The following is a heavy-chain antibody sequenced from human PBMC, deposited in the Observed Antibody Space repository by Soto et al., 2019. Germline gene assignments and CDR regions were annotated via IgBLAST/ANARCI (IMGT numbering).Heavy chain of an antibody. CDR3: ARVPPDFWSGYRYGMDV. CDR1: GGTFSSYA. D-gene: IGHD3-3*01. J-gene: IGHJ6*02. V-gene: IGHV1-69*01. CDR2: IIPIFGTA. Sequence: QVQLVQSGAEVKKPGSSVKVSCKASGGTFSSYAISWVRQAPGNGLEWMGGIIPIFGTANYAQKFQGRVTITADESTSTAYMELSSLRSEDTAVYYCARVPPDFWSGYRYGMDVWGQGTTVTVSS.